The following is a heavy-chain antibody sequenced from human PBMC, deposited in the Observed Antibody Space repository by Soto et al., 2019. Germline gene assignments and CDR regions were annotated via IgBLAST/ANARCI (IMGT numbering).Heavy chain of an antibody. CDR3: ARAQYSNYMGYYYYMDV. V-gene: IGHV4-59*01. CDR1: GGSISSYY. D-gene: IGHD4-4*01. J-gene: IGHJ6*03. Sequence: SQTLSLTCTVSGGSISSYYWSWIRQPPGKGLEWIGYIYYSGSTNYNPSLKSRVTISVDTSKNQFSLKLSSVTAADTAVYYCARAQYSNYMGYYYYMDVWGKGTTVTVSS. CDR2: IYYSGST.